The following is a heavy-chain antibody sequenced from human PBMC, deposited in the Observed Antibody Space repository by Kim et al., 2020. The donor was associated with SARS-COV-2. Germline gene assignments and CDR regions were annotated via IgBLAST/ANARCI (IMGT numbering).Heavy chain of an antibody. Sequence: GGSLRLSCAASGFTFSSYAMSWVRQAPGKGLEWVSAISGSGGSTYYADSVKGRFTISRDNSKNTLYLQINSLRAEDTAVYYCAKVGGVYGSGSYYGMDVWGQGTTVTVSS. D-gene: IGHD3-10*01. CDR2: ISGSGGST. V-gene: IGHV3-23*01. CDR1: GFTFSSYA. J-gene: IGHJ6*02. CDR3: AKVGGVYGSGSYYGMDV.